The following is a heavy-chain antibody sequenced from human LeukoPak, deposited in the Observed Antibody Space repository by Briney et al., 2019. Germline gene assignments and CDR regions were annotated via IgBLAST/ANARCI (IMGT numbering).Heavy chain of an antibody. CDR3: ARDVISNFRLRWSHAHDY. Sequence: GGSLRLSCAASGFTFSSYWMSWVRQAPGKGLEWVADIKQDGSEKYYVDSVKGRFTISRDNAKNSLYLQMNSLRAEDTAVYYCARDVISNFRLRWSHAHDYWGQGTLVTVSS. J-gene: IGHJ4*02. D-gene: IGHD4-23*01. CDR1: GFTFSSYW. V-gene: IGHV3-7*01. CDR2: IKQDGSEK.